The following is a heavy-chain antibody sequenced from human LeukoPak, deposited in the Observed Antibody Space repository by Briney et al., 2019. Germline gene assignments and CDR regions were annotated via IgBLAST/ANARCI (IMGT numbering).Heavy chain of an antibody. V-gene: IGHV4-59*01. CDR1: GGSISSYY. CDR2: IYYSGST. CDR3: ARKSIAAAGVNWFDP. D-gene: IGHD6-13*01. Sequence: PSETLSLTCTVSGGSISSYYWSWIRQPPGKGLEWIGYIYYSGSTNYNPPLKSRVTISVDTSKNQFSLKLSSVTAADTAVYYCARKSIAAAGVNWFDPWGQGTLVTVSS. J-gene: IGHJ5*02.